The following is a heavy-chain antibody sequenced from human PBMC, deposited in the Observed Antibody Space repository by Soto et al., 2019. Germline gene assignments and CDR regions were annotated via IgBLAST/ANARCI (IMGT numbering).Heavy chain of an antibody. V-gene: IGHV4-39*01. Sequence: QLQLQESGPGLVKPSETLSLTCTVSGGSISSSSYYWGWIRQPPGKGLEWIGSIYYSGSTYYNPSPKSRVTISGATSKNQFSLKLSSVTAAATAVYYCARHQSHSSSYVDPWGQGTLVTVSS. J-gene: IGHJ5*02. D-gene: IGHD6-13*01. CDR1: GGSISSSSYY. CDR3: ARHQSHSSSYVDP. CDR2: IYYSGST.